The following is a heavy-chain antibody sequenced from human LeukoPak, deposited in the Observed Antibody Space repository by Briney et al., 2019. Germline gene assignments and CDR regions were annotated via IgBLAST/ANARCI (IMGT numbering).Heavy chain of an antibody. J-gene: IGHJ4*02. Sequence: GGSLRLSCAASGFTFSSYAMSWVRQASGKGLEWVSAISGSGGSTYYADSVKGRFTISRDNSKNTLYLQMNSLRAEDTAVYYCAKHPLAAVAGQFDYWGQGTLVTVSS. CDR1: GFTFSSYA. CDR2: ISGSGGST. CDR3: AKHPLAAVAGQFDY. V-gene: IGHV3-23*01. D-gene: IGHD6-19*01.